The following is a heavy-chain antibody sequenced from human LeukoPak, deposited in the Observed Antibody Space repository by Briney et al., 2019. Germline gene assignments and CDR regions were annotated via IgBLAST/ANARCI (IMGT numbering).Heavy chain of an antibody. J-gene: IGHJ3*02. V-gene: IGHV3-30*18. CDR1: GFTFSSYG. Sequence: GGSLRLSCAASGFTFSSYGMHWVRQAPGKGLEWVAVISYDGSNKYYADSVKGRFTISRDNSKNTLYLQMNSLRAEDTAVYYCAKDLSIAVAGSGAFDIWGQGTMVTVSS. CDR2: ISYDGSNK. D-gene: IGHD6-19*01. CDR3: AKDLSIAVAGSGAFDI.